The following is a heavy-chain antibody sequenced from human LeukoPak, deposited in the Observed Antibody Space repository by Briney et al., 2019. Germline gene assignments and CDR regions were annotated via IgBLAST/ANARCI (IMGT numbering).Heavy chain of an antibody. CDR2: IYYSGST. CDR1: GGSISSYY. V-gene: IGHV4-59*12. D-gene: IGHD2-2*01. J-gene: IGHJ6*03. Sequence: SETLSLTCTVSGGSISSYYWSWIRQPPGKGLEWIGYIYYSGSTNYNPSLKSRVTISVDTSKNQFSLKLSSVTAADTAVYYCARVVPAAMPVSYYYYYYMDVWGKGTTVTVSS. CDR3: ARVVPAAMPVSYYYYYYMDV.